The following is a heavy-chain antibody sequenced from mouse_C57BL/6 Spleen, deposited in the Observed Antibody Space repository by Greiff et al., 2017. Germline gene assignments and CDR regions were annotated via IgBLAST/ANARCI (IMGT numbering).Heavy chain of an antibody. CDR3: ARGGYFDG. V-gene: IGHV3-6*01. J-gene: IGHJ1*03. CDR2: ISYDGSN. CDR1: GYSITSGYY. Sequence: VQLQQSGPGLVKPSQSLSLTCSVTGYSITSGYYWNWIRQFPGNKLEWMGYISYDGSNNYNPSLKNRISITRDTSKNQFFLKLNSVTTEDTATYYCARGGYFDGWGTGTTVTVSS.